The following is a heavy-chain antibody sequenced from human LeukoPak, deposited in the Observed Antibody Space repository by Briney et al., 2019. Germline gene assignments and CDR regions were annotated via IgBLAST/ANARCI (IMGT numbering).Heavy chain of an antibody. D-gene: IGHD4-17*01. V-gene: IGHV4-59*01. CDR3: ARDTGYGDYEVDWYFDL. Sequence: SETLSLTCTVSGGSISSYYWSWIRQPPGKGLEWIGYIYYSGSTNYNPSLKSRVTISVDTSKNQFSLKLSSVTAADTAVYYCARDTGYGDYEVDWYFDLWGRGTLVTVSS. CDR1: GGSISSYY. CDR2: IYYSGST. J-gene: IGHJ2*01.